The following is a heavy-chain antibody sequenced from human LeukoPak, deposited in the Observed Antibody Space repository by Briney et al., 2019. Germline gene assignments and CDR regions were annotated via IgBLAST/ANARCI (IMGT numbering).Heavy chain of an antibody. D-gene: IGHD3-3*01. CDR1: GGTFSSYA. CDR3: ARAYYDFWSGYRKYYFDY. V-gene: IGHV1-69*01. CDR2: IIPIFGTA. Sequence: GASVKVSCKASGGTFSSYAISWVRQTPGQGLEWMGGIIPIFGTANYAQEFQGRVTITADESTSTAYMELSSLRSEDTAVYYCARAYYDFWSGYRKYYFDYWGQGTLVTVSS. J-gene: IGHJ4*02.